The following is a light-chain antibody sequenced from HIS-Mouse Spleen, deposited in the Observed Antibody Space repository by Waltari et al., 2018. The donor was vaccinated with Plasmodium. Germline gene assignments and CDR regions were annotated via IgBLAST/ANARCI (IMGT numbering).Light chain of an antibody. CDR2: DVS. V-gene: IGLV2-11*01. CDR3: CSYAGSYTGV. Sequence: QSALTQPRSVSGSPGQSVTISCTGTSSDVGGYNYVSWYQQHPGKAPKLLVDDVSKRPGGVPDRVSGSKSGNTASLTISGVQAEDEADYYCCSYAGSYTGVFGGGTKLTVL. J-gene: IGLJ2*01. CDR1: SSDVGGYNY.